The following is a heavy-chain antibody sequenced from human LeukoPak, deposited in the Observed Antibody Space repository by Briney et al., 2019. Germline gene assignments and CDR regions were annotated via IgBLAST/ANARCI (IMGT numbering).Heavy chain of an antibody. J-gene: IGHJ5*02. CDR3: AKVPPSITAAGNWLGP. D-gene: IGHD6-13*01. Sequence: AASVKVSCKASGYTFTGYYIHWVRQAPGQGLEWMGRINPNTGGTDYAQKFQGRVTMTRDTSITTAYMELSRLTSDDTAISYCAKVPPSITAAGNWLGPWGQGALVTVSS. CDR2: INPNTGGT. V-gene: IGHV1-2*06. CDR1: GYTFTGYY.